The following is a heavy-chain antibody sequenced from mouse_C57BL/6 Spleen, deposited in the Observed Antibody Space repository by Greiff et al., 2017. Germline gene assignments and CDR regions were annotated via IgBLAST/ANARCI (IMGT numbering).Heavy chain of an antibody. CDR3: ARHEDPDMVTSYARDD. CDR1: GYTFTEYT. J-gene: IGHJ4*01. D-gene: IGHD2-2*01. CDR2: FYPGSGSI. Sequence: VQLQESGAELVKPGASVKLSCKASGYTFTEYTIHWVKQRSGQGLEWIGWFYPGSGSIKYNEKFKDKATLTADKSSSTVYMKMSRLTSEDSAVYYCARHEDPDMVTSYARDDWGQGTSVTVSS. V-gene: IGHV1-62-2*01.